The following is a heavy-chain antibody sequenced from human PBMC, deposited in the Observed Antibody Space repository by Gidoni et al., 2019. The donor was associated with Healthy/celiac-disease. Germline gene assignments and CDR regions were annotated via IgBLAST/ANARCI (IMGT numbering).Heavy chain of an antibody. CDR3: AKIYTGYCSGGSCYSGSDYYYYYGMDV. CDR1: GFTFSSYG. V-gene: IGHV3-30*18. CDR2: KSYDGSNK. D-gene: IGHD2-15*01. Sequence: QVQLVESGGGVVQPGRSLRLSCAASGFTFSSYGMHWVRQAPGQGLEWVAVKSYDGSNKYYADSVKGRFTISRDNSKNTLYLQMNSLRAEDTAVYYCAKIYTGYCSGGSCYSGSDYYYYYGMDVWGQGTTVTVSS. J-gene: IGHJ6*02.